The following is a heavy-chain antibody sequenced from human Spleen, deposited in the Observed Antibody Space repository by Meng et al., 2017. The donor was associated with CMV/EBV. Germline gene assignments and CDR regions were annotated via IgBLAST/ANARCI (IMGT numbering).Heavy chain of an antibody. V-gene: IGHV1-2*02. CDR1: GYTFTGYY. CDR3: ARVRLFGYSSNVYYYGMDV. D-gene: IGHD6-13*01. J-gene: IGHJ6*02. CDR2: INPNSGGT. Sequence: ASVKVSCKASGYTFTGYYMHWVRQAPGQGLEWMGWINPNSGGTSYAQKFQGRVTMTRDTSISTVYMELSRLRSDDTAVYYCARVRLFGYSSNVYYYGMDVWGQGTTVTVSS.